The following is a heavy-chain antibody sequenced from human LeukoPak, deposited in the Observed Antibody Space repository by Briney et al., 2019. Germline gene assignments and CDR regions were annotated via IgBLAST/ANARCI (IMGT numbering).Heavy chain of an antibody. Sequence: ASVKVSCKASGYTFIHNWMHWVRQAPGQGLEWMGWINPNSGGANYAQKFQGRVTMTRDTSISTAYMELSRLRSDDTAVYYCARDTWVVVVVAATGGAFDIWGQGTMVTVSS. V-gene: IGHV1-2*02. D-gene: IGHD2-15*01. CDR1: GYTFIHNW. CDR2: INPNSGGA. CDR3: ARDTWVVVVVAATGGAFDI. J-gene: IGHJ3*02.